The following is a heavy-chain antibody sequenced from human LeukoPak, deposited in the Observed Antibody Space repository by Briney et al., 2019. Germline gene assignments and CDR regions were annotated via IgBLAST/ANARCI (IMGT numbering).Heavy chain of an antibody. V-gene: IGHV3-7*01. D-gene: IGHD6-13*01. J-gene: IGHJ4*02. Sequence: PGDSLRLSCAASGFTFTKYWMTWVRQAPGKGLEWVGNIKQDGSDKNYMDSVKGRFTISRDNTKNSVYLQMSSLRAEDTAVYYCAREGRYSSSYQLFDYWGQGTLVTVSS. CDR1: GFTFTKYW. CDR3: AREGRYSSSYQLFDY. CDR2: IKQDGSDK.